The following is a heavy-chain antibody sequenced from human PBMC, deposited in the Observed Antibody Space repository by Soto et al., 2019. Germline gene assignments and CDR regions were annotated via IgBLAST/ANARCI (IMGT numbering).Heavy chain of an antibody. CDR2: INHSGST. V-gene: IGHV4-34*01. CDR1: GGSFSGYY. Sequence: PSETLSLTCAVYGGSFSGYYWSWIRQPPGKGLEWIGEINHSGSTNYNPSLKSRVTISVDTSKNQFSLELSSVTAADTAVYYCARELGVVVPAATLGGNYYYYYGMDIWGQGTTVT. CDR3: ARELGVVVPAATLGGNYYYYYGMDI. J-gene: IGHJ6*02. D-gene: IGHD2-2*01.